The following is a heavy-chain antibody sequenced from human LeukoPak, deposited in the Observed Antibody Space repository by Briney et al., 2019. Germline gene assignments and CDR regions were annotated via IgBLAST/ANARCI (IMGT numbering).Heavy chain of an antibody. J-gene: IGHJ4*02. CDR3: ARGGLYSSGWYVPLDY. Sequence: ASVKVSCKASGYTFTGYYMHWVRQAPGQGLEWMGWINPNSGGTNYAQKFQGRVTMTRDTSISTAYMELSRLRSDDTAVYYCARGGLYSSGWYVPLDYWGQGTLVTVSS. CDR1: GYTFTGYY. V-gene: IGHV1-2*02. D-gene: IGHD6-19*01. CDR2: INPNSGGT.